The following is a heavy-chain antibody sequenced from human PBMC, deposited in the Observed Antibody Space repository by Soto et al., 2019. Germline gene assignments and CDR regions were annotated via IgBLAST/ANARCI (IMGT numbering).Heavy chain of an antibody. D-gene: IGHD3-10*01. Sequence: ASVKVSCKASGGPFSTSTTTWVRQAPGQGLEWMGGIIPIFSTTIYPQQFQGRVTIIADNSTSTAYMHLASLRYEDTAVYYCISGSDFRPLGDWGQGTLVTVSS. CDR1: GGPFSTST. CDR3: ISGSDFRPLGD. J-gene: IGHJ4*02. V-gene: IGHV1-69*06. CDR2: IIPIFSTT.